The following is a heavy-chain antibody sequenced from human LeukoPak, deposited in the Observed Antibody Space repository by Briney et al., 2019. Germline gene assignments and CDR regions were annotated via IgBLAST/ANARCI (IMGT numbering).Heavy chain of an antibody. D-gene: IGHD3-3*01. V-gene: IGHV1-69*13. CDR1: GGTFSSYA. CDR3: ARDINPTPHYDFWSGYFGY. Sequence: ASVKVSCKASGGTFSSYAINWVRQAPGQGLEWMGGIIPIFGTANYAQKFQARVTITADESTSTAYMELSSLRSEDTAVYYCARDINPTPHYDFWSGYFGYWGQGTLVTVSS. J-gene: IGHJ4*02. CDR2: IIPIFGTA.